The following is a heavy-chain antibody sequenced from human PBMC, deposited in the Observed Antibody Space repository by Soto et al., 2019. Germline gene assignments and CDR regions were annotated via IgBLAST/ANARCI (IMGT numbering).Heavy chain of an antibody. CDR2: IYYSGST. Sequence: PSETLSLTCTVSGGSISSYYWSWIRQPPGKGLEWIGYIYYSGSTNYNPSLKSRVTISVDTSKNQFSLKLSSVTAADTAVYYCARGSGRPRYYYYGMDVWGQGTTVTVSS. D-gene: IGHD2-15*01. CDR1: GGSISSYY. J-gene: IGHJ6*02. V-gene: IGHV4-59*01. CDR3: ARGSGRPRYYYYGMDV.